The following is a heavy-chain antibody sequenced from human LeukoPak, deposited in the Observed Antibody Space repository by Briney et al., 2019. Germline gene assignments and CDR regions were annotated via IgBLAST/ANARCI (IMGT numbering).Heavy chain of an antibody. D-gene: IGHD6-6*01. CDR2: IIPIFGTA. Sequence: SVKVSCKASGGTFSSYAISWVRQAPGQGLEWMGGIIPIFGTANYAQKFQDRVTITTDESTSTAYMELSSLRSEDTAVYYCATHSSSSGYFDYWGQGTLVTVSS. CDR1: GGTFSSYA. J-gene: IGHJ4*02. CDR3: ATHSSSSGYFDY. V-gene: IGHV1-69*05.